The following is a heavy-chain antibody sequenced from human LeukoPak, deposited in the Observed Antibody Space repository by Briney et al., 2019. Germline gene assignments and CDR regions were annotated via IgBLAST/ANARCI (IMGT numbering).Heavy chain of an antibody. D-gene: IGHD3-22*01. Sequence: PGRSLRLSCAASGFTFDDYAMHWVRQAPGKGLEWVSAISGSGGSTYYADSVKGRFTISRDNSKNTLYLQMNSLRAEDTAVYYCAKGSNYYDSSGYYRPFDYWGQGTLVTVSS. V-gene: IGHV3-23*01. CDR1: GFTFDDYA. J-gene: IGHJ4*02. CDR2: ISGSGGST. CDR3: AKGSNYYDSSGYYRPFDY.